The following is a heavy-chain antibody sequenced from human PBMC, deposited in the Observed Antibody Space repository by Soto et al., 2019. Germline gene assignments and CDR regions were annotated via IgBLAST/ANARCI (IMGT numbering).Heavy chain of an antibody. CDR2: INPSGGST. J-gene: IGHJ4*02. V-gene: IGHV1-46*01. Sequence: GASVKVSCKASGYTFTSYYMHWVRQAPGQGLEWMGIINPSGGSTTYAQKFQGRVTMTRDTSTSTVHMELSSLRAEDTAVYYCALASRPRPFDYWGQGTLVTVSS. CDR1: GYTFTSYY. CDR3: ALASRPRPFDY.